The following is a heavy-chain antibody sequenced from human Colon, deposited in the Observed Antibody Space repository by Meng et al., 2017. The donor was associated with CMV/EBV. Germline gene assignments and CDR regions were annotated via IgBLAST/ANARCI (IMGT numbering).Heavy chain of an antibody. CDR3: ARIAYGLDV. D-gene: IGHD3-16*01. CDR2: ISSSGSTI. CDR1: GVTFSSYE. Sequence: GESLKISCAASGVTFSSYEMTWVRQAPGKGLEWVSYISSSGSTIYYADSVKGRFTISRDNAKKSLYLQMDSLGAEDTAVYYCARIAYGLDVWGQGTTVTVSS. J-gene: IGHJ6*02. V-gene: IGHV3-48*03.